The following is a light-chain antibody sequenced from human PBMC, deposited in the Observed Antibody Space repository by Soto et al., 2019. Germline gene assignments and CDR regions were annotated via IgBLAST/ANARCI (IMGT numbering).Light chain of an antibody. V-gene: IGKV3-20*01. CDR3: QQYATSPPT. J-gene: IGKJ4*01. CDR1: QIISSNY. Sequence: EIVLTQSPGTVTLSPGERATLSCRASQIISSNYLAWYQQKPGQAPRLLIYGASSRATGIPDKFSGSGSGTDFALTASRLEPEDFAVYYCQQYATSPPTFGGGTKVEI. CDR2: GAS.